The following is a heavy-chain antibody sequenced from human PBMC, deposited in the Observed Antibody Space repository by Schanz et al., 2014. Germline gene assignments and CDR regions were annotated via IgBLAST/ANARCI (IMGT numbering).Heavy chain of an antibody. CDR2: ISGSGAST. Sequence: EVQLLESGGGFVQPGGSLRLSCVASGVTFSSYAMSWVRQASGKGLEWVSAISGSGASTYYADSVKGRFTISRDNSRKTLYLQMNSLRADDTAVYYCAKDQGSYGSGSYSYFDYWGQGTLATVSS. V-gene: IGHV3-23*01. J-gene: IGHJ4*02. CDR3: AKDQGSYGSGSYSYFDY. CDR1: GVTFSSYA. D-gene: IGHD3-10*01.